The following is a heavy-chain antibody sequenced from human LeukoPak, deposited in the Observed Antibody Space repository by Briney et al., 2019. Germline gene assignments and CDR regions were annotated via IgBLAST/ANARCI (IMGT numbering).Heavy chain of an antibody. CDR3: AELGITMIGGV. CDR2: ISSSGSTI. J-gene: IGHJ6*04. Sequence: GGSLRLSCAASGFTFSSFEMNWVRQAPGKGLEWVSYISSSGSTIYYADAVKGRFTISRDNAKNSLYLQMNSLRAEDTAVYYCAELGITMIGGVWGKGTTVTISS. V-gene: IGHV3-48*03. D-gene: IGHD3-10*02. CDR1: GFTFSSFE.